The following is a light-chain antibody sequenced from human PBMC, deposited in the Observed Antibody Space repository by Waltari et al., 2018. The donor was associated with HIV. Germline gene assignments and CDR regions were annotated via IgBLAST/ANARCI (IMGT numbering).Light chain of an antibody. J-gene: IGLJ3*02. Sequence: QSVVTHPPSASGTPGQRVTISCSGSSSNIGSNYVYWYQQLPGTAPKLLIHRNNQRPSGVPDRFSASKSGTSASLAISGLRSEDEADYYCLSWDDSLRVWVFGGGTKVTVL. V-gene: IGLV1-47*01. CDR2: RNN. CDR3: LSWDDSLRVWV. CDR1: SSNIGSNY.